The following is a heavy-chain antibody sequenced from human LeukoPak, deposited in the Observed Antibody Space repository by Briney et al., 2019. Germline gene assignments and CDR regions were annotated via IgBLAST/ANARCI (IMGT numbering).Heavy chain of an antibody. CDR1: GFTFSNYA. Sequence: GGSLRLSCVASGFTFSNYAMSWVRQAPGKGLEWVSSISGSGGGTYYADSVRGRFTISRDNSKNTLYVQMNSLRADDTAVYYYAKDTGVAGTADHFDYWGQGTLVTVSS. V-gene: IGHV3-23*01. CDR2: ISGSGGGT. J-gene: IGHJ4*02. CDR3: AKDTGVAGTADHFDY. D-gene: IGHD6-19*01.